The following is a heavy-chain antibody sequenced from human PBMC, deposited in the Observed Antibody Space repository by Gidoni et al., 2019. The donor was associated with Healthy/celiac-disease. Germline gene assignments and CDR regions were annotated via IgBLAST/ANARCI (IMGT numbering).Heavy chain of an antibody. CDR3: ARSGGGELRGVTFDY. Sequence: QVQLQESGPGLVKPSETLPLTCTVSGYSISSGYYWGWLRQPPGKGVWWIGSIYLSGSTYYNPSLKSRVTMSVDTSKNQFSLKLSSVTAADTAVYYCARSGGGELRGVTFDYWGQGTLVTVSS. CDR2: IYLSGST. CDR1: GYSISSGYY. V-gene: IGHV4-38-2*02. D-gene: IGHD3-10*01. J-gene: IGHJ4*02.